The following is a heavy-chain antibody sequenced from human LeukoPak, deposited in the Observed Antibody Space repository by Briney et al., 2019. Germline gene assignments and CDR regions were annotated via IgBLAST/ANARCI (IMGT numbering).Heavy chain of an antibody. J-gene: IGHJ6*02. CDR3: AKYLFPAGYNYGMDV. CDR1: GFTFSSYA. V-gene: IGHV3-23*01. CDR2: ISGSGGST. D-gene: IGHD2/OR15-2a*01. Sequence: PGGSLRLSCAASGFTFSSYAMSWVRQAPGKGLEWVSAISGSGGSTYYADSVKGRFTISRDNSKNTLYLQMNSLRAEDTAVYYCAKYLFPAGYNYGMDVWGQGTTVTVSS.